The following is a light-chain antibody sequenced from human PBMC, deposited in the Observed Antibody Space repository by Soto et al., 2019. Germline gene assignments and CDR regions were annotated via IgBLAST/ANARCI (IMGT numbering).Light chain of an antibody. CDR3: LQLNSYPRT. CDR2: SAS. CDR1: QRINIY. Sequence: DIQMTQSPSSLSTSVGDRVTITCRASQRINIYLNWYRQKPGKAPELLIYSASTLQSGVPSRFSGSGSGTDFTLTISSLQPDDFATYYCLQLNSYPRTFGQGTKVAIK. V-gene: IGKV1-9*01. J-gene: IGKJ1*01.